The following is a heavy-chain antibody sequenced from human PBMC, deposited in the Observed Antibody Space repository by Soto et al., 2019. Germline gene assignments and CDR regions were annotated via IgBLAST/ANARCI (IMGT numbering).Heavy chain of an antibody. D-gene: IGHD1-1*01. CDR2: INPSGRT. J-gene: IGHJ5*01. CDR3: ARTRNRWFDS. CDR1: GYSFRDYY. V-gene: IGHV4-34*01. Sequence: SGTLSLTCVVSGYSFRDYYWSWIRQSPGVGLEWIGEINPSGRTEYNPSLRGRVTLSVDTSKNQFSLTLSTMTAADTAVYYCARTRNRWFDSWGQGTLVTVSS.